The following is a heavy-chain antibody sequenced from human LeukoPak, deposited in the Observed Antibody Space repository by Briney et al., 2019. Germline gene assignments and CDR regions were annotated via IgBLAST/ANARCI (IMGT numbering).Heavy chain of an antibody. CDR3: ARDPVGHCSGGSCPPGYYYGMDV. Sequence: PSETLSLTCTVSGGSVSSGGYHWSWIRKPAGKGLEWIGRIYTNGITHYNPSLKSRVTMSIDTSKNQFSLKLSSVTAADTAVYYCARDPVGHCSGGSCPPGYYYGMDVWGQGTTVTVSS. CDR2: IYTNGIT. CDR1: GGSVSSGGYH. D-gene: IGHD2-15*01. V-gene: IGHV4-61*02. J-gene: IGHJ6*02.